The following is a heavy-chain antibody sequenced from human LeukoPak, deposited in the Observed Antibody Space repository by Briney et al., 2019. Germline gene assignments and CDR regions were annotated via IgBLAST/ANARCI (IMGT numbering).Heavy chain of an antibody. CDR1: GFTFSSYA. CDR2: ISGSGGST. D-gene: IGHD3-9*01. J-gene: IGHJ6*03. Sequence: GGSLRLSCAASGFTFSSYAMSWVRQAPGKGLEWVSAISGSGGSTYYADSVKGQFTISRDNSKNTLYLQMNSLRAEDTAVYYCAKGPYDILTGSIPYYYYYYYMDVWGKGTTVTVSS. V-gene: IGHV3-23*01. CDR3: AKGPYDILTGSIPYYYYYYYMDV.